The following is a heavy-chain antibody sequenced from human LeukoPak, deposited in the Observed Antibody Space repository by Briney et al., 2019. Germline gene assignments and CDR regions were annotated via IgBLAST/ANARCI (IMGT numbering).Heavy chain of an antibody. Sequence: GGSLRLSCAASGFTFSSYGMHWVRQAPGKGLEWVAIISYDGSNKYYADSVKGRFTISRDNSKNTLYLQMNSLRAEDTAVYYCARERRLYCSSTSCYDYYYYYMDVWGKGTTVTVSS. CDR2: ISYDGSNK. CDR1: GFTFSSYG. CDR3: ARERRLYCSSTSCYDYYYYYMDV. D-gene: IGHD2-2*01. V-gene: IGHV3-30*03. J-gene: IGHJ6*03.